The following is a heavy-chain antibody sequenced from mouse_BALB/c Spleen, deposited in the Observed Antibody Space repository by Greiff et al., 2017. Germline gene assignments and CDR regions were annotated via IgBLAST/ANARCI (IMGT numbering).Heavy chain of an antibody. Sequence: EVQLQQSGPGLVKPSQSLSLTCTVTGYSITSDYAWNWIRQFPGNKLEWMGYISYSGSTSYNPSLKSRISITRDTSKNQFFLQLNSVTTEDTATYYCARSPLRLSYYYAMDYWGQGTSVTVSS. V-gene: IGHV3-2*02. CDR3: ARSPLRLSYYYAMDY. CDR2: ISYSGST. J-gene: IGHJ4*01. D-gene: IGHD1-2*01. CDR1: GYSITSDYA.